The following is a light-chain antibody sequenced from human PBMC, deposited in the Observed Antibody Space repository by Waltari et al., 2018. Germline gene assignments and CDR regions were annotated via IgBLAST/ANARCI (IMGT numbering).Light chain of an antibody. V-gene: IGKV4-1*01. CDR1: QSVLYTSNNKNY. CDR2: WAS. J-gene: IGKJ1*01. Sequence: DIVMTQSPDSLAVSLGERATINCKSSQSVLYTSNNKNYLAWYQQKPGQPPKLLIYWASTRESGVPDRFSGSGSGTDFTLTISSRQAEDVAVYYCQQYYSIPWTFGQGTKVEIK. CDR3: QQYYSIPWT.